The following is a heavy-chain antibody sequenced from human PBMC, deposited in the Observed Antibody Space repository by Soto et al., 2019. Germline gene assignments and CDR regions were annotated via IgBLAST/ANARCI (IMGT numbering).Heavy chain of an antibody. Sequence: SETLSLTCIVSGDSISSSSYYWCWIRQPPGKGLEWIGSIYYSGRTYYNPSFKSRVTISIDTSKNQFSLKLSSVTATDTAVYYCARQRTTVVTQDYFDHRGQGALVTVSS. CDR1: GDSISSSSYY. V-gene: IGHV4-39*01. J-gene: IGHJ4*02. D-gene: IGHD2-21*02. CDR3: ARQRTTVVTQDYFDH. CDR2: IYYSGRT.